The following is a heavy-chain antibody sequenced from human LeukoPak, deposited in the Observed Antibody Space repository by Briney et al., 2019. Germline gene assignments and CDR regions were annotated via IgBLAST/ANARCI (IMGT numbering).Heavy chain of an antibody. D-gene: IGHD3-10*01. Sequence: SPTLSLTCALSTPSIISSRYYWAWLHETPWNGLEWFVRMYYSGSPHYNPSHKRRATIAVDTSKNEFPLKLTSVTAAETAMYYCARQEDVRVIVPRGLTVTNPYFDPWGQGTLVTVSS. CDR1: TPSIISSRYY. V-gene: IGHV4-39*01. CDR3: ARQEDVRVIVPRGLTVTNPYFDP. CDR2: MYYSGSP. J-gene: IGHJ5*02.